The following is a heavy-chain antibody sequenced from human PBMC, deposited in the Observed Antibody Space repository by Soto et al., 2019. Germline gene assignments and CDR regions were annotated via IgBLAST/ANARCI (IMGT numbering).Heavy chain of an antibody. CDR3: ARGIVVVTALDY. D-gene: IGHD2-21*02. Sequence: ASVKVSCKASGYTFTSYAMHWVRQAPGQRLEWMGWINAGNGNTKYSQKFQGRFTITRDTSASTAYMELSSLRSEDTAAYYCARGIVVVTALDYWGQGTLVTVSS. CDR2: INAGNGNT. V-gene: IGHV1-3*01. J-gene: IGHJ4*02. CDR1: GYTFTSYA.